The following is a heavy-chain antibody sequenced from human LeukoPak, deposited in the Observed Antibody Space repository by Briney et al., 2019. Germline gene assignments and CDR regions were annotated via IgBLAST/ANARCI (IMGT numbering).Heavy chain of an antibody. CDR2: ISSSSSYI. Sequence: GGSLRLSCAASGFTFSSYSMNWVRQAPGKGLEWVSSISSSSSYIYYADSVKGRFTISRDNAKNSLYLQMNSLRAEDTAVYYCARATTVVTLPDYWGQGTLVTVSS. CDR1: GFTFSSYS. D-gene: IGHD4-23*01. CDR3: ARATTVVTLPDY. V-gene: IGHV3-21*01. J-gene: IGHJ4*02.